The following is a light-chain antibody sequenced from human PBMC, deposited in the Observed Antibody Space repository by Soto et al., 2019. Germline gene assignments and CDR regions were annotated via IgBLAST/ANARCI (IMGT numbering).Light chain of an antibody. Sequence: EIVMTQSPATLSVSPGEGATLSCRASQSVSSDLAWYQQKPGQAPRLLIYQTSIRAAGIPARFSASGSGTDFTLTISSLEPEDFAVYFCQQRSNWPPTFGQGTKVDIK. CDR3: QQRSNWPPT. CDR2: QTS. V-gene: IGKV3-11*01. CDR1: QSVSSD. J-gene: IGKJ1*01.